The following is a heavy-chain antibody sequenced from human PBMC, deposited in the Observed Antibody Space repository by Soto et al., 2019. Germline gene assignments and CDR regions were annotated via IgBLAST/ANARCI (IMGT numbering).Heavy chain of an antibody. J-gene: IGHJ5*02. CDR2: IYYSGST. CDR1: GGSISSYY. CDR3: ARWRGGYHFNWYAP. D-gene: IGHD5-12*01. V-gene: IGHV4-59*01. Sequence: SETLSLTCTVSGGSISSYYWSWIRQPPGKGLEWIGYIYYSGSTNYNPSLKSRVTISVDTSKNQFSLKPSSVTAADTAVYYCARWRGGYHFNWYAPWTQRTLVPVSS.